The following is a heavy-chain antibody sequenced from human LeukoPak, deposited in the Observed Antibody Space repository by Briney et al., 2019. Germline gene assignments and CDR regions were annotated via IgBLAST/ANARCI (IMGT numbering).Heavy chain of an antibody. Sequence: SVKVSCKASGGTFSSYAISWVRQAPGQGLEWMGGIIPIFGTANYAQKFQGRVTITADKSTSTAYMELSSLRSEDTAVYYCARRHYDFWSGYYDYWGQGTLVTVSS. CDR3: ARRHYDFWSGYYDY. D-gene: IGHD3-3*01. CDR2: IIPIFGTA. J-gene: IGHJ4*02. V-gene: IGHV1-69*06. CDR1: GGTFSSYA.